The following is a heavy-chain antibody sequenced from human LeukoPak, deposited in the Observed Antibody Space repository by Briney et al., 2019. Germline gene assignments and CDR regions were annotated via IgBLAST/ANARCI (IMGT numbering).Heavy chain of an antibody. CDR2: INHSGST. CDR1: GGSFSGYY. CDR3: VRDRDGYNFNYFDY. Sequence: PSETLSLTCAVYGGSFSGYYWSWIRQPPGKGLEWIGEINHSGSTNYNPSLKSRVTISVDTSKNQFSLKLSSVTAADTAVYYCVRDRDGYNFNYFDYWGQGTLVTVSS. J-gene: IGHJ4*02. D-gene: IGHD5-24*01. V-gene: IGHV4-34*01.